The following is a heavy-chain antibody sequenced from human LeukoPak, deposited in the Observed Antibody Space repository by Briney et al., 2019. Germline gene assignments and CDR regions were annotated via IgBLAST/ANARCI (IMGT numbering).Heavy chain of an antibody. CDR2: INSDGSGT. CDR3: ARTTSMSYVGDAFDI. J-gene: IGHJ3*02. V-gene: IGHV3-74*01. CDR1: GFTFSSYW. D-gene: IGHD1-26*01. Sequence: GGSLRLSCAASGFTFSSYWIHWVRPAPGKGLVWVSRINSDGSGTTYADSVKGRFTISRDNVKNTLYLQMNSLRAEDTAVYYCARTTSMSYVGDAFDIWGQGTMVTVSS.